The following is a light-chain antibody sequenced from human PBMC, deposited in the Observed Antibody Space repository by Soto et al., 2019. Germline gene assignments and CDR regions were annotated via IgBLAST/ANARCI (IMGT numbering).Light chain of an antibody. CDR2: DND. CDR3: AAWDDSLSGRYV. CDR1: SSNIGSNF. J-gene: IGLJ1*01. Sequence: QSVLTQPPSASGPPGQRVTISCSGGSSNIGSNFVYWYQQLPGTAPKLLIYDNDQRPSGVPDRISGSKSGTSASLAISGLRSADEADYYCAAWDDSLSGRYVFGTGTKLTVL. V-gene: IGLV1-47*02.